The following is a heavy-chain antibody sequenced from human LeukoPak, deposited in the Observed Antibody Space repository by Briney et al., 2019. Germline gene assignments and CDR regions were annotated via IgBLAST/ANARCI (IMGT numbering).Heavy chain of an antibody. J-gene: IGHJ6*02. CDR2: INPNSGGT. CDR1: GYTFTSYY. CDR3: ARVEYSYGQSYYYYGMDV. Sequence: ASVKVSCKASGYTFTSYYMHWVRQAPGQGLEWMGWINPNSGGTNYAQKFQGRVTMTRDTSISTAYMELSRLRSDDTAVYYCARVEYSYGQSYYYYGMDVWGQGTTVTVSS. D-gene: IGHD5-18*01. V-gene: IGHV1-2*02.